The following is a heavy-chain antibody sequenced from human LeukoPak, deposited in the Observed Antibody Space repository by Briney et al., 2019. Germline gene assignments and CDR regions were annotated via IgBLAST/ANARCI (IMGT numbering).Heavy chain of an antibody. CDR3: ARGLTGEFDY. CDR2: IYYSGST. J-gene: IGHJ4*02. V-gene: IGHV4-59*01. CDR1: GGSISSYY. D-gene: IGHD3-10*01. Sequence: SETLSLTCTVSGGSISSYYWSWIRQPPGKGPEWIGYIYYSGSTNYNPSLKSRVTISVDTSKNQFSLKLSSVTAADTAVYYCARGLTGEFDYWGQGTLVTVSS.